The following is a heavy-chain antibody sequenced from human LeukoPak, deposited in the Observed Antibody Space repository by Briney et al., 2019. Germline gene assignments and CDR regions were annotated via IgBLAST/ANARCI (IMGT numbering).Heavy chain of an antibody. CDR2: MNPNSGNT. Sequence: ASVKVSCKASGYTFTSYDINWVRQATGQGLEWMGWMNPNSGNTGYAQKFQGRVTMTRDTSISTAYMELSRLRSDDTAVYYCASYYYDSSGFVHWGQGTLVTVSS. V-gene: IGHV1-8*01. J-gene: IGHJ4*02. D-gene: IGHD3-22*01. CDR1: GYTFTSYD. CDR3: ASYYYDSSGFVH.